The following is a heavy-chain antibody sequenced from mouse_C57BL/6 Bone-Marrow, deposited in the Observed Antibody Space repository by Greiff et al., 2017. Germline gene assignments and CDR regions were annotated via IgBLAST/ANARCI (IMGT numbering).Heavy chain of an antibody. CDR3: ATYYSNRYAMDY. D-gene: IGHD2-5*01. V-gene: IGHV1-50*01. CDR2: IDPSDSYT. CDR1: GYTFTSYW. Sequence: QVQLQQPGAELVKPGASVKLSCKASGYTFTSYWMQWVKQRPGQGLEWIGEIDPSDSYTNYNQKFKGKATLTVDTSSSTAYMQLSSLTSEDSAVYYWATYYSNRYAMDYWGQGTSVTVSS. J-gene: IGHJ4*01.